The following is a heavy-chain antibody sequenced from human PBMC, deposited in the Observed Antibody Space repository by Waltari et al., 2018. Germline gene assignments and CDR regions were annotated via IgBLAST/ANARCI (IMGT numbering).Heavy chain of an antibody. CDR2: IYYSGST. V-gene: IGHV4-59*12. Sequence: QVQLQESGPGLVKPSETLSLTCTVSGGSISSYYWIWIRQPPGKGLEWIGYIYYSGSTNYNPSLKSRVTISVDTSKNQFSLKLSSVTAADTAVYYCARVIWVAAAGMDVWGQGTTVTVSS. J-gene: IGHJ6*02. CDR1: GGSISSYY. CDR3: ARVIWVAAAGMDV. D-gene: IGHD6-13*01.